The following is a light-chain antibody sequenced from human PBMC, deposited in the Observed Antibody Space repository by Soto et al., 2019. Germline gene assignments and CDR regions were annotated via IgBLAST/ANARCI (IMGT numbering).Light chain of an antibody. V-gene: IGKV3-15*01. Sequence: IVRTQSPATLSVSAGEIATLSFRGSQSVSSNLAWYQQKPGQAPRLLIYGASTRATGIPARFSGSGSGTEFTLTISSLQSEDFAVYYCQQYNNWPPWTFGQGTKVDIK. J-gene: IGKJ1*01. CDR3: QQYNNWPPWT. CDR2: GAS. CDR1: QSVSSN.